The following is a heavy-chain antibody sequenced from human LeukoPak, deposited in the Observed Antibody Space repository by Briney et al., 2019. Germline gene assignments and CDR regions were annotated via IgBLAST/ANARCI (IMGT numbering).Heavy chain of an antibody. CDR1: GGSISSYY. CDR2: IYYSGST. Sequence: SETLSPTCTVSGGSISSYYWSWIRQPPGKGLEWIGYIYYSGSTDYNPSLKSRVTISVDTSKNQFSLKLSSVTAADTAVYYCARAATRYCSGGSCYRYRTYWYFDLWGRGTLVTVSS. J-gene: IGHJ2*01. V-gene: IGHV4-59*01. CDR3: ARAATRYCSGGSCYRYRTYWYFDL. D-gene: IGHD2-15*01.